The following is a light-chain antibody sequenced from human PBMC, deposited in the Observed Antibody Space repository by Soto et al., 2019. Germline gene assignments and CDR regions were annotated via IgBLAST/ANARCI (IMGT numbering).Light chain of an antibody. V-gene: IGKV3-15*01. CDR2: GAS. CDR1: QSVSSD. J-gene: IGKJ4*01. CDR3: QQYSTWPPSLT. Sequence: EIVMTQSPATLSVSPGERATLSCRASQSVSSDLAWYQQKPGQAPRLLIFGASTRATDIPARFSGSGSGTEFTLTIRSLQSEDCAVYYCQQYSTWPPSLTFGGGTKVEIK.